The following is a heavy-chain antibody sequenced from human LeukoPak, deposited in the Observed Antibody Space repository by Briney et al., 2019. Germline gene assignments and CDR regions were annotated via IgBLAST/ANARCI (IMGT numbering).Heavy chain of an antibody. D-gene: IGHD3-10*01. Sequence: AASVKVSCKASGGTFSSYAISWVRQAPGQGLEWMGRIIPILGIANYAQKFQGRVTITADKSTSTAYMELSSLRSEDTAVYYCARDSSGSYYQFDYWGQGTLVTVSS. CDR1: GGTFSSYA. CDR3: ARDSSGSYYQFDY. J-gene: IGHJ4*02. CDR2: IIPILGIA. V-gene: IGHV1-69*04.